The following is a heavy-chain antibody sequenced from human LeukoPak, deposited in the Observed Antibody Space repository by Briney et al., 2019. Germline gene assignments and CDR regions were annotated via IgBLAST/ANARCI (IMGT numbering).Heavy chain of an antibody. V-gene: IGHV5-51*01. J-gene: IGHJ6*02. D-gene: IGHD2-2*01. Sequence: GESLKISSKGSGYSFTSYWIGWVRQMPGKGLEWMGIIYPGDSDTRYSPSFQGQVTISADKSISTAYLQWSSLKASDTAMYYCARLSVVPAAKAYYYYYGMDVWGQGTTVTVSS. CDR1: GYSFTSYW. CDR2: IYPGDSDT. CDR3: ARLSVVPAAKAYYYYYGMDV.